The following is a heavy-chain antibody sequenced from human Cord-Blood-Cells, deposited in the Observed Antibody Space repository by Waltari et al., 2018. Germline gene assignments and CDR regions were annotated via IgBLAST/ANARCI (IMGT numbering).Heavy chain of an antibody. J-gene: IGHJ3*02. V-gene: IGHV4-59*08. CDR2: IYYSGST. Sequence: QVQLQESGPGLVEPSETLSLTCTVSGGSISSYYWSWIRQPPGKGLEWIGYIYYSGSTNYNPSLKSRVTISVDTSKNQFSLKLSSVTAADTAVYYCARPAPYSSSWQDAFDIWGQGTMVTVSS. CDR1: GGSISSYY. CDR3: ARPAPYSSSWQDAFDI. D-gene: IGHD6-13*01.